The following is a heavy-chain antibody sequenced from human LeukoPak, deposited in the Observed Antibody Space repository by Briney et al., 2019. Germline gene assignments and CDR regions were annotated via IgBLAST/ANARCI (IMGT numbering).Heavy chain of an antibody. CDR2: ISSSRSTI. CDR3: ARDTGSVVVIKSGYFDY. D-gene: IGHD3-22*01. V-gene: IGHV3-48*01. J-gene: IGHJ4*02. CDR1: GFTFNSYS. Sequence: PGGSLSLLCAVSGFTFNSYSMHWARQAPGRGLVCGSYISSSRSTIYYADSVRGRFTISRDNAKKPLYLQMNSLRAEDTAVYYCARDTGSVVVIKSGYFDYWGQGTLVTVSS.